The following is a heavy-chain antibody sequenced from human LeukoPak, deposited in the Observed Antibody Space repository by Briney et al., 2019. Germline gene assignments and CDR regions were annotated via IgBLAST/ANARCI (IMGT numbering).Heavy chain of an antibody. CDR2: ITNSGRSM. CDR1: GFTFGDYA. V-gene: IGHV3-11*01. D-gene: IGHD3-16*01. Sequence: GGSLRLSCTASGFTFGDYAMSWFRQAPGKGLEWLSHITNSGRSMYYADSVKGRFTISRDNAKNILYLQLNNLRAEDTAVYYCARDRGNWGSVFWGQGTQVIVSS. J-gene: IGHJ4*02. CDR3: ARDRGNWGSVF.